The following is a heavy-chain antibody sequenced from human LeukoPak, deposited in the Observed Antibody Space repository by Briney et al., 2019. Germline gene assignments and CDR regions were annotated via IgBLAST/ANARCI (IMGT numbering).Heavy chain of an antibody. J-gene: IGHJ4*02. D-gene: IGHD1-26*01. CDR2: ISGSDPST. Sequence: GGSLRLSCLTSGFTFSTNAMSWVRQAPGKGLEWISGISGSDPSTYYADSVTGRFTISRDNSRNTLYLQMNSLRGDDTAVYYCAKDVGKWESLHFFDYWGQGTLVTVSS. CDR3: AKDVGKWESLHFFDY. CDR1: GFTFSTNA. V-gene: IGHV3-23*01.